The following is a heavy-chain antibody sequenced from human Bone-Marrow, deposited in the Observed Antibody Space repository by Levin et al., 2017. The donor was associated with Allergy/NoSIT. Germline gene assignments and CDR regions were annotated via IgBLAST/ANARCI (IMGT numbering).Heavy chain of an antibody. Sequence: SQTLSLTCPVSGGSISSSSYYWGWIRQPPGKGLEWIGTISYNGRTDYIPSLESRVTISVDTSKNHFSLKLSSVTAADTAVYYCARRLRIAAGLYGIDVWGQGTTVTVSS. CDR1: GGSISSSSYY. V-gene: IGHV4-39*02. CDR3: ARRLRIAAGLYGIDV. CDR2: ISYNGRT. J-gene: IGHJ6*02. D-gene: IGHD6-13*01.